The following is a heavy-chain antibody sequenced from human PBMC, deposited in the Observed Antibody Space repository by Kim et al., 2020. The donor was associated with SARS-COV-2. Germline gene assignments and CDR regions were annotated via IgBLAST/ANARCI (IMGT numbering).Heavy chain of an antibody. CDR3: AREWVDCSGGSCKPYYYYYGMDV. D-gene: IGHD2-15*01. CDR2: INPNSGGT. V-gene: IGHV1-2*02. J-gene: IGHJ6*02. CDR1: GYTFTGYY. Sequence: ASVKVSCKASGYTFTGYYMHWVRQAPGQGLEWMGWINPNSGGTNYAQKFQGRVTMTRDTSISTAYMELSRLRSDDTAVYYCAREWVDCSGGSCKPYYYYYGMDVWGQGTTVTVSS.